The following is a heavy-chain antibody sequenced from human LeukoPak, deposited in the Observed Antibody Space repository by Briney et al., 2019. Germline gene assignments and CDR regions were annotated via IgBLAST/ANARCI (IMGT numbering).Heavy chain of an antibody. D-gene: IGHD2-2*01. V-gene: IGHV3-15*01. J-gene: IGHJ4*02. CDR2: IKSKTDGGTT. Sequence: GGSLRLSCAASGFTFSNAWMTWVRQAPGKGLEWVGRIKSKTDGGTTDYAAPVKGRFTISRDDSKNTLYLQMNSLKTEDTAVYYCTTDQTYCSSTSCYRYYFDYWGQGTLATVSS. CDR1: GFTFSNAW. CDR3: TTDQTYCSSTSCYRYYFDY.